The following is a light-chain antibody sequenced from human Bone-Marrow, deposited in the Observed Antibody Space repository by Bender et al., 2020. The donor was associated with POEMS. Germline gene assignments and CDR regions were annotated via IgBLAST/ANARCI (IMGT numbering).Light chain of an antibody. V-gene: IGLV3-21*02. Sequence: SYVLTQPPSVSVAPGQTARITCGGNNIGTKSVNWYQQKPGQAPVLVVHDDADRPSGIPERFSGSNSGNTATLTVSRVEAGDEADYYCQVWDPGHICVFGGGTKLTVL. CDR2: DDA. CDR1: NIGTKS. J-gene: IGLJ2*01. CDR3: QVWDPGHICV.